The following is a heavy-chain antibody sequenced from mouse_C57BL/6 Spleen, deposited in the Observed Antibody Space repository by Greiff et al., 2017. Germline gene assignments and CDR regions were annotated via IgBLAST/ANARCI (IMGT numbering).Heavy chain of an antibody. CDR2: ISDGGSYT. CDR1: GFTFSSYA. J-gene: IGHJ2*01. D-gene: IGHD2-2*01. CDR3: ARDRDGYDGDYFDY. Sequence: EVQVVESGGGLVKPGGSLKLSCAASGFTFSSYAMSWVRQTPEKRLEWVATISDGGSYTYYPDNVKGRFTISRDNAKNNLYLQMSHLKSEDTAMYYCARDRDGYDGDYFDYWGQGTTLTVSS. V-gene: IGHV5-4*01.